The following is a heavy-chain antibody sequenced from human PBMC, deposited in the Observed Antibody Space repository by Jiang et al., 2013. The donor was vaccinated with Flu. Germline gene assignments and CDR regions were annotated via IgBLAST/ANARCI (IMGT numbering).Heavy chain of an antibody. Sequence: SGAEVKKPGASIKVSCKTSGYTFTNYGVTWVRQAPGQGLEWIGWISGYSGHTDYAQKFQGRVTMTTDTATSTASMELRSLTSGDTAVYFCAREGYREVDYWGQGTRVTVSS. CDR3: AREGYREVDY. CDR2: ISGYSGHT. D-gene: IGHD5-18*01. V-gene: IGHV1-18*04. CDR1: GYTFTNYG. J-gene: IGHJ4*02.